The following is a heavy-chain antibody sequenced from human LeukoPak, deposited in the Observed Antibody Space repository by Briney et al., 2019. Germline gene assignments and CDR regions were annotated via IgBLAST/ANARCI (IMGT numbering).Heavy chain of an antibody. V-gene: IGHV4-34*01. CDR3: ARGRPVDTAMVTKDFDY. Sequence: SETLCLTCAVYGGSFSGYYWSWIRQPPGKGLEWIGEINHSGSTNYNPSLKSRVTISVDTSKNQFSLKLSSVTAADTAVYYCARGRPVDTAMVTKDFDYWGQRTLVTVSS. CDR2: INHSGST. CDR1: GGSFSGYY. J-gene: IGHJ4*02. D-gene: IGHD5-18*01.